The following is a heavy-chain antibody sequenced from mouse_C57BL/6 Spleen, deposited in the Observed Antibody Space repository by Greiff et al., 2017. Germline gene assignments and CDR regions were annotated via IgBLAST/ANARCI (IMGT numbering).Heavy chain of an antibody. J-gene: IGHJ2*01. CDR1: GYTFTSYW. V-gene: IGHV1-50*01. CDR3: ARRGYYGTLDY. CDR2: IYPSDSYT. Sequence: VQLQQPGAELVKPGASVKLSCKASGYTFTSYWMQWVKQRPGQGLEWIGEIYPSDSYTNYNQKFKGKATLTVDTSSSTAYMQLSSLTSEDSSVCSCARRGYYGTLDYWGQGTTLTVSS. D-gene: IGHD2-1*01.